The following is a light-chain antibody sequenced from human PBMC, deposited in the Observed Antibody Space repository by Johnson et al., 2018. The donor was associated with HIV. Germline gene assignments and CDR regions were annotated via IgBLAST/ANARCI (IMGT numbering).Light chain of an antibody. J-gene: IGLJ1*01. CDR1: SSNIGINY. Sequence: QSVLTQPPSVSAAPGQKVTISCSGSSSNIGINYVSWYQQFPGTPPKLLIYEKNKRPSGIPDRFSASKSGTSATLGITGLQTWDEADYYCGTWDNSLSAHYVFGTGTKVTVL. V-gene: IGLV1-51*02. CDR2: EKN. CDR3: GTWDNSLSAHYV.